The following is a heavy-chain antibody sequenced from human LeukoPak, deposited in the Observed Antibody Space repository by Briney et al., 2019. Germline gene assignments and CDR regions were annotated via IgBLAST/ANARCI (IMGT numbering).Heavy chain of an antibody. CDR3: TRGRPMIRAVISWFDP. D-gene: IGHD3-10*01. V-gene: IGHV3-23*01. CDR2: ISGSGGST. CDR1: GFTFSSYA. J-gene: IGHJ5*02. Sequence: GGSLRLSCAASGFTFSSYAMSWVRQAPGKGLEWVSAISGSGGSTYYADSVKGRFTISRDNAKNSLFLQMSSLRAEDTAIYYCTRGRPMIRAVISWFDPWGQGTLVTVSS.